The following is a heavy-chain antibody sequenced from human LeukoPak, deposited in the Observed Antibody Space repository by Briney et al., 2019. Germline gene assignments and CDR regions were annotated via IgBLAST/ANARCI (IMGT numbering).Heavy chain of an antibody. Sequence: ASVKVSCKASGYTFTGYYMHWVRQAPGQGLEWMVWINPNSGGTNYAQKFQGRVTMTRDTSISTAYMELSRLRSDDTAVYYCARARYQLLLDAFDIWGQGTMVTVSS. CDR2: INPNSGGT. D-gene: IGHD2-2*01. CDR3: ARARYQLLLDAFDI. V-gene: IGHV1-2*02. CDR1: GYTFTGYY. J-gene: IGHJ3*02.